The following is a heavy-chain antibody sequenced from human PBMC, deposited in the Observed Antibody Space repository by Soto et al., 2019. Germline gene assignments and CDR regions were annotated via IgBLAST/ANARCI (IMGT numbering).Heavy chain of an antibody. CDR3: ALQYNWNDAVYYYYYGMDV. Sequence: ASVKVSCKASGCTFSSYSISWVRQAPGQGLEWMGGIIPIFGTANYAQKFQGRVTITADKSTSTAYMELSSLRSEDTAVYYCALQYNWNDAVYYYYYGMDVWAKGPRSPSP. V-gene: IGHV1-69*06. D-gene: IGHD1-20*01. CDR2: IIPIFGTA. J-gene: IGHJ6*02. CDR1: GCTFSSYS.